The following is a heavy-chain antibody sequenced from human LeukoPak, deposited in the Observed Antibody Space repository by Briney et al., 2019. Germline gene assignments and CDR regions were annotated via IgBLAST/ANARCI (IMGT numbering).Heavy chain of an antibody. CDR3: ARVYYSSSYDYWYFDL. V-gene: IGHV4-34*01. CDR2: INHIGST. D-gene: IGHD6-13*01. J-gene: IGHJ2*01. CDR1: GGSFSGYY. Sequence: SETLSLTCAVYGGSFSGYYWSWIRQPPGKGLEWIGEINHIGSTNYNPSLKTRVTISLDTSKNQFSLKLSSVTAADTAVYYCARVYYSSSYDYWYFDLWGRGTLVTVSS.